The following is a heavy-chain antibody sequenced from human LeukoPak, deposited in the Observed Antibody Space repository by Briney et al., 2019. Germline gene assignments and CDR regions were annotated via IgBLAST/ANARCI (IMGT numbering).Heavy chain of an antibody. Sequence: PGRSLRLSCAASGFTVSSNYMSWVRQAPGKGLEWVSVIYSGGRTYYADSVKGRFTIPRDNSKNTLYLQMNSLRAEDTAVYYCARVEGSGSYYYSFNYWGQGTLVTVSS. CDR3: ARVEGSGSYYYSFNY. D-gene: IGHD3-10*01. J-gene: IGHJ4*02. CDR2: IYSGGRT. CDR1: GFTVSSNY. V-gene: IGHV3-66*01.